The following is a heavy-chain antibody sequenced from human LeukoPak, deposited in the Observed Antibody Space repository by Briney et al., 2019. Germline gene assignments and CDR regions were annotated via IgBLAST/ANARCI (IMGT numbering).Heavy chain of an antibody. D-gene: IGHD3/OR15-3a*01. CDR2: ISSSSSTI. J-gene: IGHJ6*03. CDR1: GFTFSGYS. V-gene: IGHV3-48*01. Sequence: GGSLRLSCAASGFTFSGYSMDWVRQAPGKGLEWVSYISSSSSTIYHADSVKGRFTIFRDNAKNSLYLQMNSLRAEDTAVYYCARTSMDYHYYYIDVWGKGTTVTVSS. CDR3: ARTSMDYHYYYIDV.